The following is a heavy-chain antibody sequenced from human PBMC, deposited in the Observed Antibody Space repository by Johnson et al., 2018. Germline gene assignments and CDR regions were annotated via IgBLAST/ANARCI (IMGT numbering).Heavy chain of an antibody. Sequence: VQLVESGGGLVQPGGSLRLSCAASGFTVSSNYMSWVRQAPGKGLEWVSVIYSGGSTYYADSVKGRFTISRDNSKNSLYLQMNSLRTEDTALYYCAKDLYSYDYYGMDVWGQGTTVTVSS. V-gene: IGHV3-66*02. CDR2: IYSGGST. D-gene: IGHD5-18*01. CDR3: AKDLYSYDYYGMDV. CDR1: GFTVSSNY. J-gene: IGHJ6*02.